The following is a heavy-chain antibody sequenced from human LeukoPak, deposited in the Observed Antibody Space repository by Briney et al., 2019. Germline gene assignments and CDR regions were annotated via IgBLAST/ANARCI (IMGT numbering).Heavy chain of an antibody. J-gene: IGHJ4*02. CDR2: IYHSGST. Sequence: SETLSLTCTVSGYSISSGYYWGWIRQPPGKGLEWIGSIYHSGSTYYNPSLKSRVTISVDTSKNQFSLKLSSVTAADTAVYYCARSAHSGSYSPFDYWGQGTLVTVSS. CDR1: GYSISSGYY. CDR3: ARSAHSGSYSPFDY. D-gene: IGHD1-26*01. V-gene: IGHV4-38-2*02.